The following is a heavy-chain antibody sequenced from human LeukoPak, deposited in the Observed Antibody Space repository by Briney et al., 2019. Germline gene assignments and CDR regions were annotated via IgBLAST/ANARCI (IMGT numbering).Heavy chain of an antibody. J-gene: IGHJ5*02. V-gene: IGHV1-18*04. CDR3: ARGLAKLLWFGELLLVNWFDP. CDR1: GYTFTGYY. D-gene: IGHD3-10*01. Sequence: ASVKVSCKASGYTFTGYYMHWVRQAPGQGLEWMGWISAYNGNTNYAQKLQGRVTMTTDTSTSTAYMELRSLRSEDTAVYYCARGLAKLLWFGELLLVNWFDPWGQGTLVTVSS. CDR2: ISAYNGNT.